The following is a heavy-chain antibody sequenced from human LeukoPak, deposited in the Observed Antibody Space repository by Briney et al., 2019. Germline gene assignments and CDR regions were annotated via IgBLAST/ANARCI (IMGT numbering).Heavy chain of an antibody. CDR3: ATVSADPDAFDI. CDR1: GYTFTSYG. V-gene: IGHV1-18*01. D-gene: IGHD3-10*01. J-gene: IGHJ3*02. Sequence: ASVKVSCKASGYTFTSYGISWVRQAPGQGLEWMGWISAYNGNTNYAQKLQGRVTMTEDTSTDTAYMELSSLRSEDTAVYYCATVSADPDAFDIWGQGTMVTVSS. CDR2: ISAYNGNT.